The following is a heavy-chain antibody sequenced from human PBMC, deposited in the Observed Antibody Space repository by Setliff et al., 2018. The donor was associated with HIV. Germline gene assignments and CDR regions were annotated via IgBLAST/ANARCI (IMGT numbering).Heavy chain of an antibody. CDR2: INPNSEET. V-gene: IGHV1-8*02. Sequence: GASVKVSCKASGYTFTSYDINWVRQATGQGLEWMGWINPNSEETNYAQNFQGRVTMTRYRSRNTAYMELSSLRSDDTAVYYCARDRMVRGESGLDDYYYYMDVWGKGTTVTVSS. D-gene: IGHD3-10*01. CDR3: ARDRMVRGESGLDDYYYYMDV. J-gene: IGHJ6*03. CDR1: GYTFTSYD.